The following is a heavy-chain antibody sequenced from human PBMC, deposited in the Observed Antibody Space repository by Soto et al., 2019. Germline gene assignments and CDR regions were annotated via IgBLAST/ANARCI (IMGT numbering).Heavy chain of an antibody. CDR1: GGSFSGYY. Sequence: SETLSLTCAVYGGSFSGYYWSWIRQPPGKGLEWIGEINHSGSTNYNPSLKSRVTISVDTSKNQFSLKLSSVTAADTAVYYCARGWAYGALFDYWGQGTLVTVXX. V-gene: IGHV4-34*01. CDR3: ARGWAYGALFDY. CDR2: INHSGST. J-gene: IGHJ4*02. D-gene: IGHD4-17*01.